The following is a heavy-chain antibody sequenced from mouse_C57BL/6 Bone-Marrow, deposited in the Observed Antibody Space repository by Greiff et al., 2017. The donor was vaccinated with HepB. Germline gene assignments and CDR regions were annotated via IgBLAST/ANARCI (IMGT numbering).Heavy chain of an antibody. D-gene: IGHD1-1*01. CDR1: GYTFTSYW. Sequence: QVQLQQPGTELVKPGASVKLSCKASGYTFTSYWMHWVKQRPGQGLEWIGNINPSNGGTNYNEKFKSKATLTVDKSSSTAYMQLSSLTSEDSAVYYCARSLSDYGSSEDYFDYWGQGTTLTVSS. CDR3: ARSLSDYGSSEDYFDY. V-gene: IGHV1-53*01. J-gene: IGHJ2*01. CDR2: INPSNGGT.